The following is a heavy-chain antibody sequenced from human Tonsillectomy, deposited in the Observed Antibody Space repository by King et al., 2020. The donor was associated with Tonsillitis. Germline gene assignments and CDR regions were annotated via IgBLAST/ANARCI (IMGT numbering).Heavy chain of an antibody. Sequence: VQLVESGAEVKKPGASVTVSCTASGYTFTNYGISWVRQAPGQGLEWMGWINPYNGNTKYAQKVQGRVTMTTDTSTSTAYMELRSLRSDDAAVYYCAREAYSNYVFDYWGQGTLVTVSS. CDR1: GYTFTNYG. CDR2: INPYNGNT. J-gene: IGHJ4*02. D-gene: IGHD4-11*01. CDR3: AREAYSNYVFDY. V-gene: IGHV1-18*04.